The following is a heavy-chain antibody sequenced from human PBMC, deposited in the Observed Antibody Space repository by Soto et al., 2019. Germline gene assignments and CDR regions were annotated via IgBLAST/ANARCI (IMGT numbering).Heavy chain of an antibody. Sequence: QVQLVESGGGVVQPGRSLRLSCAASGFTFSSYAMHWVRQAPGKGLEWVAVISYDGSNKYYADSVKGRFTISRDNSKNTLYLQMNSLRAEDTAVYYCARERGSQSGPNWFDPWGQGTLVTVSS. CDR1: GFTFSSYA. CDR3: ARERGSQSGPNWFDP. D-gene: IGHD3-10*01. J-gene: IGHJ5*02. V-gene: IGHV3-30-3*01. CDR2: ISYDGSNK.